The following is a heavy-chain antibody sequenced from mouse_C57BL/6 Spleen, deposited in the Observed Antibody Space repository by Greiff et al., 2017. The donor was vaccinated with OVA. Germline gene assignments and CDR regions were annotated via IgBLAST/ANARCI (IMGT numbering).Heavy chain of an antibody. CDR3: ARTLELGLWFAY. V-gene: IGHV1-64*01. CDR1: GYTFTSYW. J-gene: IGHJ3*01. D-gene: IGHD4-1*01. CDR2: IHPNSGST. Sequence: LKQPGAELVKPGASVKLSCKASGYTFTSYWMHWVKQRPGQGLEWIGMIHPNSGSTNYNEKFKSKATLTVDKSSSTAYMQLSSLTSEDSAVYYCARTLELGLWFAYWGQGTLVTVSA.